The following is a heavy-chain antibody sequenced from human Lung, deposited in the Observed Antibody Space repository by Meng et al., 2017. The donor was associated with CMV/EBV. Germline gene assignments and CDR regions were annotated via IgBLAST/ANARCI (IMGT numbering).Heavy chain of an antibody. Sequence: GESMKISCEASGFPFSDYGMNWVRQVTGKGLEWVGFMRYGGDDIYYRESVRGRVTVSSDNSKNTLYLQMDSLRPGDTALYYCAKDYTNTWPNYFDSWGRGTLVTVSS. V-gene: IGHV3-30*02. CDR1: GFPFSDYG. CDR2: MRYGGDDI. D-gene: IGHD2-2*02. J-gene: IGHJ4*02. CDR3: AKDYTNTWPNYFDS.